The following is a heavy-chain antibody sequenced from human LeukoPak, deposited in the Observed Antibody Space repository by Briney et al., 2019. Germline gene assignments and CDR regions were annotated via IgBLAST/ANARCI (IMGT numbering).Heavy chain of an antibody. D-gene: IGHD3-10*01. V-gene: IGHV3-23*01. Sequence: GGSLRLSCAASGLTFSTYGMSWVRQAPGKGLEWASAISGSGGSTYYADSVKGRFTISRDNSKNTLYLQMNSLRAEDTAVYYCAKDLDYYGSGSGMDVWGQGTTVTVSS. CDR2: ISGSGGST. CDR3: AKDLDYYGSGSGMDV. J-gene: IGHJ6*02. CDR1: GLTFSTYG.